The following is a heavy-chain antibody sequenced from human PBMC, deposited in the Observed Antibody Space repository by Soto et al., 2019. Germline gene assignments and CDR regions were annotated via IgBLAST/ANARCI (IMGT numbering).Heavy chain of an antibody. CDR1: GFTFSSYS. CDR2: ISSSSYI. CDR3: ARDNGYCSSTSCYFLGPIWFDP. D-gene: IGHD2-2*03. J-gene: IGHJ5*01. V-gene: IGHV3-21*01. Sequence: GGSLRLSCAASGFTFSSYSMNWVRQAPGKGLEWVSSISSSSYIYYADSVKGRFTISRDNAKNSLYLQMNSLRAEDTAVYYCARDNGYCSSTSCYFLGPIWFDPWGQGTLVTVS.